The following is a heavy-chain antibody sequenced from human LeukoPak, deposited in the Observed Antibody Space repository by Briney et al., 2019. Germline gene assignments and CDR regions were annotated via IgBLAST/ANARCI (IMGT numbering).Heavy chain of an antibody. J-gene: IGHJ1*01. V-gene: IGHV4-39*01. CDR2: IYYSGRT. D-gene: IGHD3-22*01. CDR1: GDSVSRSDSY. CDR3: ARRRYYDGSGYLE. Sequence: SETLSLTCSVSGDSVSRSDSYWDWIRQPPGKGLEWIGTIYYSGRTYYSPSLKSRVTMSVDPSNNQFSLNLRSVTASDTAVYYCARRRYYDGSGYLEWGQGTLLSVSS.